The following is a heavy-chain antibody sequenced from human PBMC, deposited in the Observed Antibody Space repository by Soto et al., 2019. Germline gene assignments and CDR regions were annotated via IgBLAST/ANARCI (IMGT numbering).Heavy chain of an antibody. CDR1: GYTFTSYA. Sequence: ASVKVSCKASGYTFTSYAMHWVRQAPGQRLEWMGWINAGNGNTKYSQKFQGRVTITRDTSASTAYMELSSLRSEDTAVYYCARASIAAALWAYWGQGTLVTVSS. V-gene: IGHV1-3*01. D-gene: IGHD6-13*01. CDR3: ARASIAAALWAY. CDR2: INAGNGNT. J-gene: IGHJ4*02.